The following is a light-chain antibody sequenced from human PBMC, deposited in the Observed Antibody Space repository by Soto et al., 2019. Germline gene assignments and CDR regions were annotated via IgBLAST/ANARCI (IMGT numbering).Light chain of an antibody. Sequence: EIVMTQPPATLSLSPWERATLSFISSQSVSTKLAWYQQKPGQAPRLLIYGASTRATGIPARFSGSGSGTEFTLTISSLQSEDFAVYYCQQYNNWPPATFGQGTRLEIK. CDR2: GAS. J-gene: IGKJ5*01. CDR3: QQYNNWPPAT. V-gene: IGKV3-15*01. CDR1: QSVSTK.